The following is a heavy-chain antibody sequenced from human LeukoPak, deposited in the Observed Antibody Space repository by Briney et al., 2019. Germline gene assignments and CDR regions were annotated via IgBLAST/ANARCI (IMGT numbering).Heavy chain of an antibody. CDR3: ARDRPASGWRFGEGSKRPHYFDY. CDR1: GFTFSSYW. CDR2: INSDGSST. J-gene: IGHJ4*02. D-gene: IGHD6-19*01. Sequence: GGSLRLSCAASGFTFSSYWMHWVRQAPGKGLVWVSRINSDGSSTSYADSVKGRFTISRDNAKNTLYLQMNSLRAEDTAVYFCARDRPASGWRFGEGSKRPHYFDYWGQGTLVTVSS. V-gene: IGHV3-74*01.